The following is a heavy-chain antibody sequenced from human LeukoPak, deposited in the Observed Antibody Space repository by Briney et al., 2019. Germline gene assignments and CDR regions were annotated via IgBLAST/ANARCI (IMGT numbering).Heavy chain of an antibody. J-gene: IGHJ3*02. CDR1: GYTFTSYY. V-gene: IGHV1-46*01. D-gene: IGHD6-25*01. Sequence: GASVKVSCKASGYTFTSYYVHWVRQAPGQGLEWMGIPGRVTMTRDMSTSTVYMELSSLRSEDTAVYYCARYGFSSVWQGGWHAFDIWGLGTMVTVSS. CDR3: ARYGFSSVWQGGWHAFDI.